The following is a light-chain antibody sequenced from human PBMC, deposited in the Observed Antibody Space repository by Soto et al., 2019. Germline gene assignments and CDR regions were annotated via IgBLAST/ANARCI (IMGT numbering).Light chain of an antibody. V-gene: IGKV3-15*01. J-gene: IGKJ1*01. CDR1: ESINNN. Sequence: EIVLTQSPGTLSVSPGERATLSCRASESINNNLAWYQQKPGQAPRLLIYAASTSATGIPARFSGSGSGTEFTLTISSLQSEDFAVYYCQQYNNWETFGQGTKVEIK. CDR3: QQYNNWET. CDR2: AAS.